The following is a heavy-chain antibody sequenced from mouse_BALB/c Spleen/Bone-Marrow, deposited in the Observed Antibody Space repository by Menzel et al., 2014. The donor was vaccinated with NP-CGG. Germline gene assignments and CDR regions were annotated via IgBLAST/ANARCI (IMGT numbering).Heavy chain of an antibody. D-gene: IGHD1-2*01. V-gene: IGHV1-26*01. Sequence: VQLKQSGPELVKPGTSVKMSCKASGYTFTDYYMKWVKRSHGKSLEWIGDINPNNGDTFYSQKFKVKATLTVDKSSSTAYMQLNSLTSEDSAVYYCVRRDYYGSLFDYWGQGTTLTVSS. CDR3: VRRDYYGSLFDY. J-gene: IGHJ2*01. CDR1: GYTFTDYY. CDR2: INPNNGDT.